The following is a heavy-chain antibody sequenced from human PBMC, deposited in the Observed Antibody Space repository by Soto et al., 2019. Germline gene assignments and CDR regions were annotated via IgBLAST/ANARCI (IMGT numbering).Heavy chain of an antibody. CDR2: IRSKANSYAT. D-gene: IGHD2-2*01. Sequence: EVQLVESGGGLVQPGGSLKLSCAASGFTFSGSAMHWVRQASGKGLEWVGRIRSKANSYATAYAASVKGRFTISRDDSKNTAYLQMNSPKTEDTAVYYCKSSSASDYWGQGTLVTVSS. CDR3: KSSSASDY. V-gene: IGHV3-73*01. CDR1: GFTFSGSA. J-gene: IGHJ4*02.